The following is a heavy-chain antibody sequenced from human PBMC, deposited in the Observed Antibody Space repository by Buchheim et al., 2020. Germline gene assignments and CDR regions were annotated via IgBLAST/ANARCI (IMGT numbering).Heavy chain of an antibody. CDR1: RFTFRNYG. V-gene: IGHV3-23*01. D-gene: IGHD3-3*01. J-gene: IGHJ4*02. CDR2: LGTSDGTT. CDR3: AKEMDYDFWTGYEYYFDS. Sequence: EVHLLESGGGLVQPGGSLRLSCVTSRFTFRNYGMTWVRRAPGKGLECVSTLGTSDGTTYYADSVRGRFTISRDDSKNTLYLQMNSLRAEDTAIYYCAKEMDYDFWTGYEYYFDSWGQGTL.